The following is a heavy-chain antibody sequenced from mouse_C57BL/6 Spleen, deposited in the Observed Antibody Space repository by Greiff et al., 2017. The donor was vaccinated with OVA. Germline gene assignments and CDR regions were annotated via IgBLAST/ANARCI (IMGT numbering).Heavy chain of an antibody. CDR3: ARSGGSRYFDV. V-gene: IGHV5-4*03. Sequence: DVMLVESGGGLVKPGGSLKLSCAASGFTFSSYAMSWVRQTPGKRLEWVATISDGGSYTYYPGNVKGRFTISRDNAKNNLYLQMSHLKSEDTAMYYCARSGGSRYFDVWGTGTTVTVSS. CDR1: GFTFSSYA. J-gene: IGHJ1*03. D-gene: IGHD1-1*01. CDR2: ISDGGSYT.